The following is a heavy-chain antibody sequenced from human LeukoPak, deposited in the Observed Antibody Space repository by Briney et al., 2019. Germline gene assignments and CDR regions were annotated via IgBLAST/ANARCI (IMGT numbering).Heavy chain of an antibody. CDR3: ARDTSSLFDGDYYGMDV. D-gene: IGHD2-2*01. J-gene: IGHJ6*02. CDR2: IYSGGST. CDR1: GFTVSSNY. Sequence: GGSLRLSFAASGFTVSSNYMSWVRQAPGKGLEWVSVIYSGGSTYYADSVKGRFTISRDNSKNTLYLQMNSLRAEDTAVYYCARDTSSLFDGDYYGMDVWGQGTTVTVSS. V-gene: IGHV3-53*01.